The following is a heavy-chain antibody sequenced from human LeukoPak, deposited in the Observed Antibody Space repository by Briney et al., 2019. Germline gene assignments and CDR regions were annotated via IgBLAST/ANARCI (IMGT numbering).Heavy chain of an antibody. CDR3: ARTYDFWSGPNWFDP. CDR1: GGSFSGYY. D-gene: IGHD3-3*01. V-gene: IGHV4-34*01. CDR2: INHSGST. J-gene: IGHJ5*02. Sequence: SSETLSLTCAVYGGSFSGYYWSWIRQPPGKGLERIGEINHSGSTNYNPSLKSRVTISVDTSKNQFSLKLSSVTAADTAVYYCARTYDFWSGPNWFDPWGQGTLVTVSS.